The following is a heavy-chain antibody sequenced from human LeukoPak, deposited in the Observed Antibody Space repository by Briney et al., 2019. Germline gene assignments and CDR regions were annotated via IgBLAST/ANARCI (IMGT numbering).Heavy chain of an antibody. J-gene: IGHJ4*02. CDR2: ISSGGRYV. CDR3: TRDVRDEYTSGWYPIGY. V-gene: IGHV3-21*01. D-gene: IGHD6-19*01. Sequence: GGSLRLSCAASGFSFSTYSMNWVRQAPGKGLEWVSSISSGGRYVYYADSVKGRFTISRDNAKNSLYLQMNSLRAEDTAVYYCTRDVRDEYTSGWYPIGYWGQGTLVTVSS. CDR1: GFSFSTYS.